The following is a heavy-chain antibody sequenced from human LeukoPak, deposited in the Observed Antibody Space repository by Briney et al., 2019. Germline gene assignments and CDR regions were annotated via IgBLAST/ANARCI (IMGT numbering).Heavy chain of an antibody. V-gene: IGHV3-15*01. CDR1: GFTFSNAW. D-gene: IGHD1-26*01. CDR2: IKSKTDGGTT. J-gene: IGHJ4*02. Sequence: GGSLRLSCAASGFTFSNAWMSCVRQAPGKGLEWVGRIKSKTDGGTTDYAAPVKGRFTISRDDSKNTLYLQMNSLKTEDTAVYYCTTDEVVGYSGSYQPPIDYWGQGTLVTVSS. CDR3: TTDEVVGYSGSYQPPIDY.